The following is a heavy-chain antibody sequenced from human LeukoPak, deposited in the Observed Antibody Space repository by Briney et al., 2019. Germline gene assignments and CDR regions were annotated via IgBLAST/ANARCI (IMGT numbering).Heavy chain of an antibody. Sequence: GGSLRLSCAASGFTFSSYWMSWVRQAPGKWLEWVANIKQDGSEKYYVDSVKGRFTISRDNAKNSLYLQMNSLRAEDTAVYYCAREGVAAAGDYYYYYYMDVWGKGTTVTISS. CDR2: IKQDGSEK. CDR1: GFTFSSYW. J-gene: IGHJ6*03. V-gene: IGHV3-7*01. CDR3: AREGVAAAGDYYYYYYMDV. D-gene: IGHD6-13*01.